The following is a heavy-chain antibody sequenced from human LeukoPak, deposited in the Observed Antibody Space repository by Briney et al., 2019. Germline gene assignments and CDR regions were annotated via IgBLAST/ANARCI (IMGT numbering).Heavy chain of an antibody. Sequence: GGSLRLSCAASGFTFSSYSMHWVRQAPGKGLEWVAVIWYDGSNKYYADSVKGRFTISRDNSKNTLYLQMNSLRAEDTAVYYCAREGYSYGYMAFDIWGQGTMVTVSS. CDR2: IWYDGSNK. CDR3: AREGYSYGYMAFDI. J-gene: IGHJ3*02. D-gene: IGHD5-18*01. CDR1: GFTFSSYS. V-gene: IGHV3-33*01.